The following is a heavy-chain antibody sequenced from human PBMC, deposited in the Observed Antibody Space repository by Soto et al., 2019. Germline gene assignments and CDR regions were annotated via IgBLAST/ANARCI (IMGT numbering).Heavy chain of an antibody. J-gene: IGHJ6*02. CDR3: AKDNSIFGVVNPPSDYYYGMDV. Sequence: LRLSCAASGLTFSSYAMNCVLQAPVKCLEWVSAISGSGGSTYYADSVKGHFTISRDNSKNTLYLHMDSLRAEDTAVYYCAKDNSIFGVVNPPSDYYYGMDVWGQGTTVTVSS. D-gene: IGHD3-3*01. CDR1: GLTFSSYA. V-gene: IGHV3-23*01. CDR2: ISGSGGST.